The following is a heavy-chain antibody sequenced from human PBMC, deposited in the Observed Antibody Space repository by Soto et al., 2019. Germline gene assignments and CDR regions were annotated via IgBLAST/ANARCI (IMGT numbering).Heavy chain of an antibody. CDR2: IFASGTT. D-gene: IGHD5-12*01. CDR3: ATYSDTYLNWLDP. CDR1: GASIKSYY. J-gene: IGHJ5*02. Sequence: SETLSLTCSVSGASIKSYYWAWIRQPAGKGLEWIGRIFASGTTNYNPSLRSRVTLSIDTSKNQFSLKLRSVTAADTAMYYCATYSDTYLNWLDPWGQGTLVTVSS. V-gene: IGHV4-4*07.